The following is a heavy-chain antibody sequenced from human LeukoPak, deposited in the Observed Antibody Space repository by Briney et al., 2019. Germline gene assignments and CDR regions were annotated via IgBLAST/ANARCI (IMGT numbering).Heavy chain of an antibody. Sequence: PSETLSLTCTVSGGSISSGSYYWSWIRQPAGKGLEWIGRIYTSGSTNYNPSLKSRVTISVDTSKNQFSLKLSSVTAADTAAYYCARIRQPNYDYIWGSYRYGTGYFHYWGQGTLVTVSS. CDR2: IYTSGST. D-gene: IGHD3-16*02. CDR1: GGSISSGSYY. V-gene: IGHV4-61*02. CDR3: ARIRQPNYDYIWGSYRYGTGYFHY. J-gene: IGHJ4*02.